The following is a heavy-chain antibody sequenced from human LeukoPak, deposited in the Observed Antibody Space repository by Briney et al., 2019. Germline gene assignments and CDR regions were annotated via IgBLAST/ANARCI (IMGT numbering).Heavy chain of an antibody. V-gene: IGHV4-59*08. Sequence: SETLSLTCTVSGGSIGGYFWSWIRQPPGKGLEWLGFIYYTGSTNYNPSLKSRVTISVDTSKNQFSLKLTSVTAADTAVYYCARSYCSTTACPFDYWGQGTLVTVSS. CDR1: GGSIGGYF. CDR3: ARSYCSTTACPFDY. D-gene: IGHD2-2*01. J-gene: IGHJ4*02. CDR2: IYYTGST.